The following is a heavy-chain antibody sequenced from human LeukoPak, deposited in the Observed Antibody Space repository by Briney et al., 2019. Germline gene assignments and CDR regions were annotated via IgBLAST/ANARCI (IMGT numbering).Heavy chain of an antibody. CDR1: GFTFSNYA. CDR3: ARDSACYDY. CDR2: INQDESEK. Sequence: GGSLRLSCAASGFTFSNYAMSWVRQVPGKGLEWVANINQDESEKYYVDSVKGRFTISRDNAKNSLYLQMNSLRAEDTAVYYCARDSACYDYWGQGTLVTVSS. D-gene: IGHD2-15*01. V-gene: IGHV3-7*01. J-gene: IGHJ4*02.